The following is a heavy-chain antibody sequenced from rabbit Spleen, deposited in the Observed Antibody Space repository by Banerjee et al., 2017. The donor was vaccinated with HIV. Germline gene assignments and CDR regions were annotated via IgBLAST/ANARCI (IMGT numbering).Heavy chain of an antibody. CDR1: GFDFSSYG. Sequence: QEQLVESGGGLVQPGGSLKLSCKTSGFDFSSYGMSWVRQAPGKGLEWIGYIDPVFGSTYYASWVNGRFTFSSHNAQNTPYLQLNSLTAADTATEFCVRDRHSTGWGVPLYYFNLWGPGTRVTVS. J-gene: IGHJ4*01. CDR2: IDPVFGST. CDR3: VRDRHSTGWGVPLYYFNL. D-gene: IGHD4-1*01. V-gene: IGHV1S47*01.